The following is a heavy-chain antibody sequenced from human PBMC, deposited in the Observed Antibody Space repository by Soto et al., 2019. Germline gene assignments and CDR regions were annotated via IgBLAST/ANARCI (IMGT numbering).Heavy chain of an antibody. CDR1: GGSISSSSYY. D-gene: IGHD3-3*01. J-gene: IGHJ4*02. CDR2: IYYSGST. CDR3: ARTSPNYDFWSGYFDY. V-gene: IGHV4-39*01. Sequence: SETLSLTCTVSGGSISSSSYYWGWIRQPPGKGLEWIGSIYYSGSTYYNPSLKSRVTISVDTSKNQFSLKLSSVTAADTAVYYCARTSPNYDFWSGYFDYWGQGTLVTVSS.